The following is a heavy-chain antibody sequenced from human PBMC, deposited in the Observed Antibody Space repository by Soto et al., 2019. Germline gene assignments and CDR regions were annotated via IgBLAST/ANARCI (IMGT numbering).Heavy chain of an antibody. V-gene: IGHV4-39*01. CDR2: IYYSGST. Sequence: QLQLQESGPGLVKPSETLSLTCTVSGGSISSSSYYWGWIRQPPGKGLEGIGSIYYSGSTYYNPSPKRRVAQSVGTAMHRFSPQLSSATAWDTAVYYCARGLPTVVTVEYWGQGTPVAVSS. J-gene: IGHJ4*02. CDR3: ARGLPTVVTVEY. D-gene: IGHD4-17*01. CDR1: GGSISSSSYY.